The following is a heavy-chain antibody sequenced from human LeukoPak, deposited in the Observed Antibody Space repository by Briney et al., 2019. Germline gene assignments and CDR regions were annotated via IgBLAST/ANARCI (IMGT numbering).Heavy chain of an antibody. Sequence: GGSLRLSCEASKFIFSNYWMSWVRQAPGKGLEWVAYIKKTGSETYYVDSVRGRFTITRDNARNSVFLQMNSLRAEDAAVYYCAREDGYCSGGNCYSYFDSWGQGTLVTVSS. V-gene: IGHV3-7*01. CDR3: AREDGYCSGGNCYSYFDS. D-gene: IGHD2-15*01. CDR2: IKKTGSET. J-gene: IGHJ4*02. CDR1: KFIFSNYW.